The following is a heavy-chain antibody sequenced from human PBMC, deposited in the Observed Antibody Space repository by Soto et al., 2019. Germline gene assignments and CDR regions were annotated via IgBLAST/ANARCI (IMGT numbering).Heavy chain of an antibody. CDR3: ARAPPLKYTYGLRGAFDI. D-gene: IGHD5-18*01. J-gene: IGHJ3*02. CDR1: GGSISNYY. Sequence: TSETLSLTCTVSGGSISNYYWSWIRQSPGKGLEWIGDIYYSGSTNYNPSLNSRVTISVDTSKNQFSLKLSSVTAADTAVYYCARAPPLKYTYGLRGAFDIWGQGTMVTVSS. V-gene: IGHV4-59*08. CDR2: IYYSGST.